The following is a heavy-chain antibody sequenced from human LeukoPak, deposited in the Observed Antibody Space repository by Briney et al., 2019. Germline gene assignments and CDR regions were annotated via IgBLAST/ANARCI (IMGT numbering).Heavy chain of an antibody. CDR3: ASPQAAGVIAAGYLDV. D-gene: IGHD6-13*01. Sequence: GGSLRLSCAASGFTFSSYSMNWVRQAPGKGLEWVSSISSSSSYIYYADSGKGRFTISRDNAKNSLYLQMNSLRAEDTAVYYCASPQAAGVIAAGYLDVWGQGTTVIVSS. J-gene: IGHJ6*02. V-gene: IGHV3-21*01. CDR2: ISSSSSYI. CDR1: GFTFSSYS.